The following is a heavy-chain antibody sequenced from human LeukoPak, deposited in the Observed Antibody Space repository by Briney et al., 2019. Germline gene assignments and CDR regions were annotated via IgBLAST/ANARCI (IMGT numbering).Heavy chain of an antibody. Sequence: ASVKVSCKASGYTFTTYDFTWVRQAPGQGLEWMGWISGYNGHANYAQKVQGRVTLTTDTAYMELSSLRSEDTAVYYCATDYGGYYYMDVWGKGTTVTISS. D-gene: IGHD4-23*01. CDR1: GYTFTTYD. CDR2: ISGYNGHA. J-gene: IGHJ6*03. V-gene: IGHV1-18*01. CDR3: ATDYGGYYYMDV.